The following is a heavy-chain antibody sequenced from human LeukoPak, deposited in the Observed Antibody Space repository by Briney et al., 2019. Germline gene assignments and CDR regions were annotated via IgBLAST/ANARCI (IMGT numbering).Heavy chain of an antibody. CDR1: GGSISSYY. J-gene: IGHJ3*02. CDR2: IYYSGSA. CDR3: ARQPTTVTTNDAFDI. Sequence: SETLSLTCTVSGGSISSYYWTWIRQPPGKGLEWIGHIYYSGSANYNPSLKSRVTISVDTSKNQFSLKLSSATAADTAVYYCARQPTTVTTNDAFDIWGQGTMVTVSS. D-gene: IGHD4-17*01. V-gene: IGHV4-59*08.